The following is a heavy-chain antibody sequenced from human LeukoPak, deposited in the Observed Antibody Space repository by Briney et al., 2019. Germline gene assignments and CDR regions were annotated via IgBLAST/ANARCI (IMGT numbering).Heavy chain of an antibody. CDR2: INHSGCT. Sequence: TSETLSLTCAVYGGSFSGYYWSWIRQPPGKGLEWIGEINHSGCTNYNPSLKSRVTISVDTSKNQFSLKLSSVTAADTAVYYCARGRDPNPKYYYYGMDVWGQGTTVTVSS. CDR1: GGSFSGYY. V-gene: IGHV4-34*01. CDR3: ARGRDPNPKYYYYGMDV. D-gene: IGHD1-14*01. J-gene: IGHJ6*02.